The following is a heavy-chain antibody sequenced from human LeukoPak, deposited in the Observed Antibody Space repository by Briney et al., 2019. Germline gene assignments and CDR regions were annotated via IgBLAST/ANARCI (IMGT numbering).Heavy chain of an antibody. J-gene: IGHJ3*02. CDR2: INSDGNST. V-gene: IGHV3-74*01. D-gene: IGHD3-22*01. CDR3: AREGPAYDSSGYYRDLAFDI. CDR1: GFTFSSYW. Sequence: GGSLRLSCAASGFTFSSYWMHWVRQAPGKGLVWVSRINSDGNSTTYADSVKGRFTISRDNAKNTLYLQMNSLRAEDTAVYYCAREGPAYDSSGYYRDLAFDIWGQGTMVTVSS.